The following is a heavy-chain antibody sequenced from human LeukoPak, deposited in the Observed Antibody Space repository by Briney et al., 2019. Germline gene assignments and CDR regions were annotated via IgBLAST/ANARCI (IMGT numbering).Heavy chain of an antibody. CDR1: GGSISSSSYY. V-gene: IGHV4-39*01. D-gene: IGHD3-10*01. Sequence: SETLSLTCTVSGGSISSSSYYWGWIRQPPGKGLEWIGRIYYSGSTYYNPSLKSRVTISVDTSKNQFSLKLSSVTASDTAVYYCARNNNFYYYGSEHQYYFDYWGQGTLVTVSS. CDR2: IYYSGST. J-gene: IGHJ4*02. CDR3: ARNNNFYYYGSEHQYYFDY.